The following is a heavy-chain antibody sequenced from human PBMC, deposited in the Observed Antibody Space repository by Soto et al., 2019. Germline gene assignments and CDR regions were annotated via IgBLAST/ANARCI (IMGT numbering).Heavy chain of an antibody. J-gene: IGHJ4*01. CDR1: GGSVSTSTDY. D-gene: IGHD2-15*01. Sequence: SETLSLTCTVSGGSVSTSTDYWAWIRQPPGKGLEWIGTIYYTGTTYNNPSLRSRLTMSVDTSKNQFSLKMTSVTAADTAVYYCARSPDIIVVLVFDGERTFYFYSW. CDR3: ARSPDIIVVLVFDGERTFYFYS. CDR2: IYYTGTT. V-gene: IGHV4-39*01.